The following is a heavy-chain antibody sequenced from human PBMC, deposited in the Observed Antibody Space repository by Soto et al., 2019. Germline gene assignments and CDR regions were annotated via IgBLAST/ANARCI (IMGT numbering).Heavy chain of an antibody. V-gene: IGHV3-30-3*01. Sequence: QVQLVESGGGVVQPGRSLRLSCAASGFTFSSYAMHWVRQAPGKGLEWVAVISYDGSNKYYADSVKGRFTISRDNSKNTLYLQMNSLRAEDTAVYYCARDGVGATPFAYWGQGTLVTVSS. CDR1: GFTFSSYA. CDR2: ISYDGSNK. D-gene: IGHD1-26*01. CDR3: ARDGVGATPFAY. J-gene: IGHJ4*02.